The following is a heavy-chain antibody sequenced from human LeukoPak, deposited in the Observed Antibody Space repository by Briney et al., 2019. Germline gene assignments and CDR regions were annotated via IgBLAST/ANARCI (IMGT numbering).Heavy chain of an antibody. D-gene: IGHD4-17*01. Sequence: PSETLSLTCTVSGGSVSSGSYYWRWLRQPPGKGLEWIGYIYYSGSTNYNPSLKSRVTISVDTSKNQFSLKLSSVTAADTAVYYCASYDYGDYRGVDYWGQGTLVTVSS. CDR2: IYYSGST. CDR3: ASYDYGDYRGVDY. V-gene: IGHV4-61*01. J-gene: IGHJ4*02. CDR1: GGSVSSGSYY.